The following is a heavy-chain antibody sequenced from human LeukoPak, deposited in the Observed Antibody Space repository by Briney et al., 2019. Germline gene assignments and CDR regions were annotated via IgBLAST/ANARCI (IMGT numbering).Heavy chain of an antibody. D-gene: IGHD6-6*01. Sequence: GGSLRLSCAASGFTISIYWMSWVRQAPGQGLEWVANIKQDGSEKYYVDSVKGRFTISRDNAKNSLYLQMNSLRAEDTAVYYCARGRRLDYWGQGTLVTVSS. CDR2: IKQDGSEK. CDR1: GFTISIYW. J-gene: IGHJ4*02. V-gene: IGHV3-7*01. CDR3: ARGRRLDY.